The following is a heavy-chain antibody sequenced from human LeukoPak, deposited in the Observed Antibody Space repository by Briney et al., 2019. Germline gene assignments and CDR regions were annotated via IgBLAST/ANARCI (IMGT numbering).Heavy chain of an antibody. Sequence: PSETLSLTCTVSGGSISSYYWSWLRHPPGRRLEWLGYIYYSGSTNYNPSLKSRVTISVDTSKNQFSLKLSSVTAADTAVYYCARADTTIFGVVLIDVWGKGTTVTVSS. J-gene: IGHJ6*04. CDR2: IYYSGST. CDR1: GGSISSYY. D-gene: IGHD3-3*01. V-gene: IGHV4-59*01. CDR3: ARADTTIFGVVLIDV.